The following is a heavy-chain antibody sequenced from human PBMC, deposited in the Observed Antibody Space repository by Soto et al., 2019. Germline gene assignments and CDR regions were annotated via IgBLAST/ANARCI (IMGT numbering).Heavy chain of an antibody. CDR3: ASLTSDYGDYDTDY. CDR2: IYYSGST. J-gene: IGHJ4*02. CDR1: GGSISSGGYY. V-gene: IGHV4-31*03. D-gene: IGHD4-17*01. Sequence: QVQLQESGPGLVKPSQTLSLTCTVSGGSISSGGYYWSWIRQHPGKGLEWIGYIYYSGSTYYKPSLKRRVTISVDTSKNQFSLKLSSVTAEDTAVYYCASLTSDYGDYDTDYWGQGTLVTVSS.